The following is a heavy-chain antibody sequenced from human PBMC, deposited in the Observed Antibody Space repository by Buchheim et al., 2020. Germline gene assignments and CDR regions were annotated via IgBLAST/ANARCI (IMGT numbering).Heavy chain of an antibody. V-gene: IGHV3-48*01. J-gene: IGHJ5*02. CDR3: ARGYCSSTSCPWGAHLNWFDH. D-gene: IGHD2-2*01. CDR1: GFTFSSYS. CDR2: ISSSSSTI. Sequence: EVQLVESGGGLVQPGGSLRLSCAASGFTFSSYSMNWVRQAPGKGLVWVSYISSSSSTIYSSDSVKDRFTISRDNAKNSLYLQMNSLRAEDTAVYYCARGYCSSTSCPWGAHLNWFDHWGQGTL.